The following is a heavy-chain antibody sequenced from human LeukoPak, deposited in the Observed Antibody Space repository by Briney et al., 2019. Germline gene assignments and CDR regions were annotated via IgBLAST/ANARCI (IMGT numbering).Heavy chain of an antibody. Sequence: GGSLRLSCTASGFTFGDYAMSWVRQAPGKGLEWVGLIRSKAYGGTTEYAAFVKGRFTISRDDSKSIAYLQMNSLKTEDTAVYYCTRDRSNWNLFDYWGQGTLVTVSS. CDR2: IRSKAYGGTT. CDR1: GFTFGDYA. D-gene: IGHD1-20*01. V-gene: IGHV3-49*04. CDR3: TRDRSNWNLFDY. J-gene: IGHJ4*02.